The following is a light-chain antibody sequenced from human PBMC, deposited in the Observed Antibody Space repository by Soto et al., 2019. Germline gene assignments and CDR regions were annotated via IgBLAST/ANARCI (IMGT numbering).Light chain of an antibody. Sequence: EILLTQSPYTLSLSPGERATLSCRASQSVSSSYLAWYQQKPGHAPSLLVYGASSRATGIPDRLSGSGSGTAFTLTISRLEPEDFAVYYCQQYGSSRTFGQGTKVDIK. CDR3: QQYGSSRT. CDR2: GAS. J-gene: IGKJ1*01. V-gene: IGKV3-20*01. CDR1: QSVSSSY.